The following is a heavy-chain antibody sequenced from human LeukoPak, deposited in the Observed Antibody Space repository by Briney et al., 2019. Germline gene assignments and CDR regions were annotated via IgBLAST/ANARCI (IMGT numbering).Heavy chain of an antibody. D-gene: IGHD4-17*01. J-gene: IGHJ4*02. V-gene: IGHV4-34*01. CDR3: AGSRRRRGRNGDSRFDY. Sequence: SETLSLTCAVYGGSFSGYYWSWIRQPPGKGLEWIGEINHSGSTSYNPSLKSRVTISVDTSKNQFSLKLSSVTAADTAVYYCAGSRRRRGRNGDSRFDYWGQGTLVTVSS. CDR2: INHSGST. CDR1: GGSFSGYY.